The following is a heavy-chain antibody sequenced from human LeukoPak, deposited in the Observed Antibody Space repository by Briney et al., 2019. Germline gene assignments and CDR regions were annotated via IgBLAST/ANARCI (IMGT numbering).Heavy chain of an antibody. CDR2: IFISGRT. V-gene: IGHV4-61*02. J-gene: IGHJ4*02. D-gene: IGHD6-19*01. CDR1: GGSFSSANYY. CDR3: ARAFDRGDYQAVGFDY. Sequence: PSQTLSLTCTVSGGSFSSANYYWSWIRQPAGKGLEWIGRIFISGRTNYNPSLESRVSITLDTSKSQFSLKLSSVAAADTAVYYCARAFDRGDYQAVGFDYWGQGTVVTVSS.